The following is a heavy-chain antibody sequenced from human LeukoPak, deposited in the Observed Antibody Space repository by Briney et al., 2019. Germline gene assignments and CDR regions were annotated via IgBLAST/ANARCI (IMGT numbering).Heavy chain of an antibody. CDR2: IYSGDST. J-gene: IGHJ4*02. CDR1: GFTVSSSY. D-gene: IGHD3-22*01. CDR3: ARYYYDSSGYPYYLDY. Sequence: PAGSLRLSCAASGFTVSSSYLSWVRQAPGKGLEWVSFIYSGDSTYYAASVKSRFTISRDNSKNTMYLQMNSLRVEDTAVYYCARYYYDSSGYPYYLDYWGQGTLVTVSS. V-gene: IGHV3-53*01.